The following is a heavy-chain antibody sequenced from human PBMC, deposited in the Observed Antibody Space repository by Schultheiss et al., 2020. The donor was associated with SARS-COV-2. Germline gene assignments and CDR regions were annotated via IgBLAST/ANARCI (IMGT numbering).Heavy chain of an antibody. CDR1: GFTFSSYG. Sequence: GESLKISCAASGFTFSSYGMHWVRQAPGKGLEWVAVISYDGSNKYYADSVKGRFTISRDNSKNTLYLQMNSLRAEDTAVYYCAKPNAPYGDYVVRGFDYWGQGTLVTVSS. V-gene: IGHV3-30*18. D-gene: IGHD4-17*01. CDR3: AKPNAPYGDYVVRGFDY. J-gene: IGHJ4*02. CDR2: ISYDGSNK.